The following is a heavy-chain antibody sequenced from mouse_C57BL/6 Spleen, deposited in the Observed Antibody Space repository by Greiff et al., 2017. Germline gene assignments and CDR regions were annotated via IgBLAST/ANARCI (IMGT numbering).Heavy chain of an antibody. CDR3: ARESTMVTTGYYFDY. J-gene: IGHJ2*01. D-gene: IGHD2-2*01. V-gene: IGHV1-55*01. CDR1: GYTFTSYW. Sequence: QVQLQQPGAELVKPGASVKMSCKASGYTFTSYWITWVKQRPGQGLEWIGDISPGSGSTNYNEKFKSKATLTVDTSSSTAYMQLSSLTSEDSAVYYCARESTMVTTGYYFDYWGQGTTLTVSS. CDR2: ISPGSGST.